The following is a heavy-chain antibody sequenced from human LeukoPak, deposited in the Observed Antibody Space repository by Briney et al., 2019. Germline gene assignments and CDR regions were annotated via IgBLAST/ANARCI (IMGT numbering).Heavy chain of an antibody. D-gene: IGHD1-26*01. CDR1: GGSITTTNY. J-gene: IGHJ4*02. CDR3: SRESGPFCPFGH. CDR2: VSLAGRT. Sequence: SGTLSLTCGVSGGSITTTNYWSWVRQPPGGGLEWIGEVSLAGRTRYNPSLKNRVNISIDESKNHLHLNLASVTAADTAVYYCSRESGPFCPFGHWGQGTLVAVTS. V-gene: IGHV4-4*02.